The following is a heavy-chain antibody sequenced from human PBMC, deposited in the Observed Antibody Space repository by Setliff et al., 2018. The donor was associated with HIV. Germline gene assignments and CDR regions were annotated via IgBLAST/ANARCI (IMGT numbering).Heavy chain of an antibody. CDR2: IIPIFGTA. CDR3: ATEDKGYYASGLG. J-gene: IGHJ4*02. D-gene: IGHD3-10*01. V-gene: IGHV1-69*05. CDR1: GGTFSSYA. Sequence: ASVKVSCKASGGTFSSYAISWVRQAPGQGLEWMGGIIPIFGTANYAQKFQGRATMTRDTSTSTVYMEVSSLRSEDTAVYYCATEDKGYYASGLGWGQGTLVTVSS.